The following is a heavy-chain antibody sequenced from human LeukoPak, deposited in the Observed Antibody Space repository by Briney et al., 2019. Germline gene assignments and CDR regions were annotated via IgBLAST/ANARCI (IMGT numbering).Heavy chain of an antibody. J-gene: IGHJ4*02. CDR1: GLTFSSYA. Sequence: GGSLRLSCAASGLTFSSYAMSWARHAPGRGLEWVSSISGSGGNTYYADSGKGRFTIARDNTKNTLYLQMNSLRDEDTAVYYCAKSEYNYGSGVIPFDYWGQGTLVTVSS. CDR2: ISGSGGNT. D-gene: IGHD3-10*01. V-gene: IGHV3-23*01. CDR3: AKSEYNYGSGVIPFDY.